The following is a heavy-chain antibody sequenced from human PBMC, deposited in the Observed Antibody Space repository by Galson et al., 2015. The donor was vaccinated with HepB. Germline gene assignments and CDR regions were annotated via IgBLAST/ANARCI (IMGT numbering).Heavy chain of an antibody. CDR3: AKWIQLWSYFDY. CDR1: GFTFSGYA. J-gene: IGHJ4*02. D-gene: IGHD5-18*01. V-gene: IGHV3-23*01. CDR2: ISGSGGST. Sequence: SLRLSCAASGFTFSGYAMSWVRQAPGKGLEWVSAISGSGGSTYYADPVKGRFTISRDNSKNTLYLQMNSLRAEDTAVYYCAKWIQLWSYFDYWGQGTLVTVSS.